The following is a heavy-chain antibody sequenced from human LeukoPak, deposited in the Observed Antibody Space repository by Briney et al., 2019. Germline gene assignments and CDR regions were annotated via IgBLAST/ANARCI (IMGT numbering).Heavy chain of an antibody. Sequence: GGSLRPSCAPAGFTFSSHAMSSVRQAPGKGLEWVSAISGSGGSTYYADSVKGRFTISRDNSNNTLYLQMNSLRAEDTAVYYCASKYYYGSGGYYYYYGMDVWGQGTTVTVSS. J-gene: IGHJ6*02. D-gene: IGHD3-10*01. V-gene: IGHV3-23*01. CDR2: ISGSGGST. CDR1: GFTFSSHA. CDR3: ASKYYYGSGGYYYYYGMDV.